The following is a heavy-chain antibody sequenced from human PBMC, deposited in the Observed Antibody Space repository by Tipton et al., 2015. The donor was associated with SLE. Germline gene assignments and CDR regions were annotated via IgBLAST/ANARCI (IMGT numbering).Heavy chain of an antibody. CDR2: ISSNGGST. Sequence: GSLRLSCAASGFTFSSYAMHWVRQAPGKGLEYVSAISSNGGSTYYADSVKGRFTISRDNSKNTLYLQMGSLRAEDMAVYYCASWGLRLGELDVWGQGTTVTVSS. J-gene: IGHJ6*02. CDR1: GFTFSSYA. V-gene: IGHV3-64*02. D-gene: IGHD3-16*01. CDR3: ASWGLRLGELDV.